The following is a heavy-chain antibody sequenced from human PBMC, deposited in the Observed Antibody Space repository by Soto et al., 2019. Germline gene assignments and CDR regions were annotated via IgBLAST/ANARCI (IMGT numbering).Heavy chain of an antibody. V-gene: IGHV4-31*03. CDR3: ARGAYPTNDYFDY. CDR2: IYYSGST. J-gene: IGHJ4*02. D-gene: IGHD5-12*01. CDR1: GGSISSGGYY. Sequence: SETLSLTCTVSGGSISSGGYYWSWIRQHPGKGLEWIGYIYYSGSTYYNPSLKSRVTISVDTSKNQFSLKLSSVTAADTAVYYCARGAYPTNDYFDYWGQGTLVTVSS.